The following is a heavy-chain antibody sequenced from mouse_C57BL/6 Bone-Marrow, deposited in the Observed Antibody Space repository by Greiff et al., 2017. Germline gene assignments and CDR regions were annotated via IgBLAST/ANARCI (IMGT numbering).Heavy chain of an antibody. D-gene: IGHD1-1*01. J-gene: IGHJ4*01. Sequence: QVQLQQSGAELVRPGTSVKVSCKASGYAFTNYLIEWVKQRPGQGLEWIGVINPGSGGTNYNGKFKGKATLTADKSSSTAYMQLSSLTSEDSAVYFCARHGSSPRAMDYWGQGTSVTVSS. V-gene: IGHV1-54*01. CDR2: INPGSGGT. CDR1: GYAFTNYL. CDR3: ARHGSSPRAMDY.